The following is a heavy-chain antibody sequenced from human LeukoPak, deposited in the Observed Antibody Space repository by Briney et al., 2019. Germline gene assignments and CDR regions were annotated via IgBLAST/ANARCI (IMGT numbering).Heavy chain of an antibody. V-gene: IGHV3-53*01. CDR1: GFIVSTND. CDR2: TYSDGGT. D-gene: IGHD3-10*01. Sequence: GGSLRLSCAASGFIVSTNDMSWVRQAPGKGLKWVSITYSDGGTYYAESVKGRFTISRDNSKNTLYLQMNSLRAEDTAVYYCARESRFGESFFDYWGQGTLVTVSS. J-gene: IGHJ4*02. CDR3: ARESRFGESFFDY.